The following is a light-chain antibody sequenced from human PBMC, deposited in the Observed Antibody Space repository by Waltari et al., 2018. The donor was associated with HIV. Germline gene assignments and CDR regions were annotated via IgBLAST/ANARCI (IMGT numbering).Light chain of an antibody. J-gene: IGLJ3*02. CDR3: NARDSSGNPWV. V-gene: IGLV3-19*01. Sequence: SSELTQDPAVSVALGQTVRITCQGDSLRSYYASWYQQKPGQAPVLVIHGKNNRPSGVPDGFSGASSGNSASLTSTGAQAEEEGGYCCNARDSSGNPWVFGGGTKLTVL. CDR1: SLRSYY. CDR2: GKN.